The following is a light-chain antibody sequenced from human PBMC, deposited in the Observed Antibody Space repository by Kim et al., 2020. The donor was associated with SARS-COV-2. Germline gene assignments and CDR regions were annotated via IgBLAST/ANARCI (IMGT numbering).Light chain of an antibody. J-gene: IGLJ3*02. CDR1: SSHIGRHF. CDR3: ATWDVSLDAWV. CDR2: NDN. Sequence: GQTVTISCSASSSHIGRHFVNWFQQLPGTAPKVFIYNDNQRPSGVPDRFSGSRSGTSASLAISGLQSEDEADYYCATWDVSLDAWVFGGGTQLTIL. V-gene: IGLV1-44*01.